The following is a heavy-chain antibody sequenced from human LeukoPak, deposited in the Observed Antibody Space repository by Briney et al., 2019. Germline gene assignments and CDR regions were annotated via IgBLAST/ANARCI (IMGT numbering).Heavy chain of an antibody. D-gene: IGHD4-17*01. Sequence: SETLSLTCAVSGGSISSTNWWSWVRQPPGKGLEWIGEIYHSGSTNYNPSLKSRVAISVDTSKNQFSLKLSSVTAADTAVYYCARDGHDYGDLTPSFDYWGQGTLVTVSS. V-gene: IGHV4-4*02. CDR1: GGSISSTNW. CDR3: ARDGHDYGDLTPSFDY. J-gene: IGHJ4*02. CDR2: IYHSGST.